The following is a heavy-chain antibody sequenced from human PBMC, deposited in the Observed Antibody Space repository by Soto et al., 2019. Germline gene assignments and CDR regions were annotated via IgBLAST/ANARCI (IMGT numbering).Heavy chain of an antibody. V-gene: IGHV1-24*01. CDR2: FDPEDGET. D-gene: IGHD1-1*01. Sequence: ASVKVSCKASGYTFTSYDINWVRQAPGKGLEWMGGFDPEDGETIYAQKFQGRVTMTEDTSTDTAYMELSSLRSEDTAVYYCATASDWNDVGADYWGQGTLVTVSS. CDR3: ATASDWNDVGADY. CDR1: GYTFTSYD. J-gene: IGHJ4*02.